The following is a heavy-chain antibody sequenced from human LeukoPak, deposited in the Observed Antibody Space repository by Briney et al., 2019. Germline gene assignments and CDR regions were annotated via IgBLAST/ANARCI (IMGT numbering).Heavy chain of an antibody. Sequence: PGGSLRLSCAASGLTFSSYSMNWVRQAPGKGLEWVSSISSSSSYIYYADSVKGRFTISRDNAKNSLYLQMNSLRAEDTAVYYCARDKGITGRADYWGQGTLVTVSS. CDR3: ARDKGITGRADY. J-gene: IGHJ4*02. V-gene: IGHV3-21*01. CDR1: GLTFSSYS. D-gene: IGHD1-20*01. CDR2: ISSSSSYI.